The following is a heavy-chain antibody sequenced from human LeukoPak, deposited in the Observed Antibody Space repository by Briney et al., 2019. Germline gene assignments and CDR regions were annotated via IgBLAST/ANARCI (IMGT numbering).Heavy chain of an antibody. CDR2: IRYDGSNK. V-gene: IGHV3-30*02. CDR3: AKMSPDPDYYDSSGYLGLSGCY. D-gene: IGHD3-22*01. CDR1: GFTFSSYA. J-gene: IGHJ4*02. Sequence: GGSLRLSCAASGFTFSSYAMSWVRQAPGKGLEWVAFIRYDGSNKYYADSVKGRFTISRDNSKNTLYLQMNSLRAEDTAVYYCAKMSPDPDYYDSSGYLGLSGCYWGQGTLVTVSS.